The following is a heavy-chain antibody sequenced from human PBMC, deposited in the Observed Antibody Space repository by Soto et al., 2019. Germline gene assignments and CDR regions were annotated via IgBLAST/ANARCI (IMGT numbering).Heavy chain of an antibody. CDR2: IYPGDSDT. J-gene: IGHJ6*02. CDR1: GYSFTSYW. V-gene: IGHV5-51*01. CDR3: ARHGNAMDYYYGMDV. Sequence: PGASLKISCKGSGYSFTSYWIGWVRQMPGKGREWMGIIYPGDSDTRYNPSFQGQVTISADKSISTAYLQWSSLKASDTAMYYCARHGNAMDYYYGMDVWGQGTTVTVSS. D-gene: IGHD5-18*01.